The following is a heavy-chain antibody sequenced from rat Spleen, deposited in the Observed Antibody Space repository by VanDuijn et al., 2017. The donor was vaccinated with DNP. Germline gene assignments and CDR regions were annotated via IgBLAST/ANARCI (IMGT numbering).Heavy chain of an antibody. J-gene: IGHJ3*01. V-gene: IGHV5S10*01. CDR3: AKGTGGFAH. CDR2: IIFDGGTT. Sequence: EVQLVESGGGLLLPGRSLKLSCAASGFTFSDYNMAWVRQAPKKGLEWVATIIFDGGTTYYPDSVKGRFTISRDNAENTVYLQMNSLRSEDTATYYCAKGTGGFAHWGQGTLVTVSS. CDR1: GFTFSDYN. D-gene: IGHD5-1*01.